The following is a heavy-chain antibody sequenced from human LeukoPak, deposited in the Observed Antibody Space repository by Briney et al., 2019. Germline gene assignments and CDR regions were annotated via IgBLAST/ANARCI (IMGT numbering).Heavy chain of an antibody. D-gene: IGHD2-2*01. CDR3: AKGLGYCSSTSCYGGKYYYMDV. J-gene: IGHJ6*03. V-gene: IGHV3-30*02. Sequence: PGGSLRLSCAASGFSFSTYGMHWVRQAPGKGLEWVAFVRSDGNTKYCAGSVKGRFTISRDNSKNTLYLEMNSLRAEDTAVYYCAKGLGYCSSTSCYGGKYYYMDVWGKGTTVTVSS. CDR2: VRSDGNTK. CDR1: GFSFSTYG.